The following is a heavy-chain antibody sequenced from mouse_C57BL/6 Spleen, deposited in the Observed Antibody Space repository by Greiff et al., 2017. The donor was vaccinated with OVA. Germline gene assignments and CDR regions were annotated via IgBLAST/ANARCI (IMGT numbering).Heavy chain of an antibody. V-gene: IGHV1-15*01. J-gene: IGHJ3*01. D-gene: IGHD2-4*01. CDR3: TRGDDYDGLFAY. Sequence: VQLQQSGAELVRPGASVTLSCKASGYTFTDYEMHWVKQTPVHGLEWIGAIDPETGGTAYNQKFKGKAILTADKSSSTAYMELRSLTSEDSAVYYCTRGDDYDGLFAYWGQGTLVTVSA. CDR1: GYTFTDYE. CDR2: IDPETGGT.